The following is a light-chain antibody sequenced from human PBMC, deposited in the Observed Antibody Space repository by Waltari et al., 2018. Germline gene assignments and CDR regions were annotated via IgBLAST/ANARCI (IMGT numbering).Light chain of an antibody. CDR1: SSNIGKNY. V-gene: IGLV1-51*01. CDR3: GAWDSSLSAGV. J-gene: IGLJ2*01. CDR2: DSN. Sequence: QSVLTQPPSVSAAPGQKVTISCPGNSSNIGKNYVPWSQQFPRTAPKLIIYDSNKRPSGIPDRFSGSDSGTSATLGITGLQTGDEADYYCGAWDSSLSAGVFGGGTKLTVL.